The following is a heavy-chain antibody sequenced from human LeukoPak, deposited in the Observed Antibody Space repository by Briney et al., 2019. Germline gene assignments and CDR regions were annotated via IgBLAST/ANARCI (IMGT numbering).Heavy chain of an antibody. CDR2: ISTYTGYS. V-gene: IGHV1-18*01. J-gene: IGHJ4*02. Sequence: GASVTVSFKSSGYTFTSSGISWVRQAPGQGLEWMGWISTYTGYSKYAQNLQGRVTMTADTSTSTAYMELSSLRSDDTAVYYCAKNSSGGYSDYWGQGTLVTVSS. CDR3: AKNSSGGYSDY. CDR1: GYTFTSSG. D-gene: IGHD6-19*01.